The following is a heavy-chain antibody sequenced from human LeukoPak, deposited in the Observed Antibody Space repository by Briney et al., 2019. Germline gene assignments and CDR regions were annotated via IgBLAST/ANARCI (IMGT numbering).Heavy chain of an antibody. CDR2: IYSVGST. D-gene: IGHD2-21*01. V-gene: IGHV3-53*01. CDR1: VFTVSSNY. CDR3: ARGTVGVGKVDY. J-gene: IGHJ4*02. Sequence: GGSLRLSCAASVFTVSSNYMSCVRQAPGKGLEWVSVIYSVGSTFYADPVEGRFTISRDNSKNTLYLEMNSLGAEDTAVYYCARGTVGVGKVDYWGQGTLVTVSS.